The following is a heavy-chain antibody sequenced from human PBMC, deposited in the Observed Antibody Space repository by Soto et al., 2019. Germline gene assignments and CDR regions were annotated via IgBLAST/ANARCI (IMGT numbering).Heavy chain of an antibody. J-gene: IGHJ6*02. Sequence: SVKVSCKASGFTFTSSAFQWVRQARGQRLEWIGWIAVGSGYTNYAQRFQDRVTLTRDMSTATTYMELSRLRYEDTAVYYRAREIVVVPSALDVWGQGTTVTVTS. D-gene: IGHD2-2*01. V-gene: IGHV1-58*01. CDR2: IAVGSGYT. CDR1: GFTFTSSA. CDR3: AREIVVVPSALDV.